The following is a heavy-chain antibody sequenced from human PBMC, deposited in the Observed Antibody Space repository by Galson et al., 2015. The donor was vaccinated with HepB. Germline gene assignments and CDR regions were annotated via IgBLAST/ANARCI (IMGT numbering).Heavy chain of an antibody. Sequence: SLRLSCAASGFTFSSYWMSWVRQAPGKGLEWVANIKQDGSEKYYVDSVKGRFTISRDNAKNSLYLQMNSLRAEDTAVYYCAREVGGNPIYYYYYGMDVWGQGTTVTVSS. CDR2: IKQDGSEK. CDR1: GFTFSSYW. CDR3: AREVGGNPIYYYYYGMDV. J-gene: IGHJ6*02. V-gene: IGHV3-7*03. D-gene: IGHD4-23*01.